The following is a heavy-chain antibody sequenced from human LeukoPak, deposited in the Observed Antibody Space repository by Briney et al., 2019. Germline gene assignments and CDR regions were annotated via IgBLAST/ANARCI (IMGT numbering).Heavy chain of an antibody. Sequence: GGSLRLSCAASGFTFSSYMMNWVRQAPGKGLEWASSINSGSTYTYYTESVKGRFTVSRDNAKNSLFLQMNSLRAEDTAIYYCARSLTTLTYEGYWGQGTLVTVSS. V-gene: IGHV3-21*01. CDR3: ARSLTTLTYEGY. J-gene: IGHJ4*02. CDR1: GFTFSSYM. D-gene: IGHD1-1*01. CDR2: INSGSTYT.